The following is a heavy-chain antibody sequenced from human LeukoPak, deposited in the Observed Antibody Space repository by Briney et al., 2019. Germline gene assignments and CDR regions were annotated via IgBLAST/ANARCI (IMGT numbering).Heavy chain of an antibody. CDR2: IYYSGST. Sequence: SETLSLTCTVSGGSISSSSYYWGWIRQPPGKGLEWIGSIYYSGSTYYNPSLKSRVTISVDTSKNQFSLKLSSVTAADTAVYYCARTQAVNYYYYYMDVWGKGTTVTVS. D-gene: IGHD6-19*01. CDR1: GGSISSSSYY. J-gene: IGHJ6*03. V-gene: IGHV4-39*01. CDR3: ARTQAVNYYYYYMDV.